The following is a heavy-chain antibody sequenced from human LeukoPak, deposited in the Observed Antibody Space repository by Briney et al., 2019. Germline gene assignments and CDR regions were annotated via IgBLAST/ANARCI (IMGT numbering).Heavy chain of an antibody. CDR1: GGSISSYY. V-gene: IGHV4-59*01. Sequence: SETLSLTCTVSGGSISSYYWSWIRQPPGKGLEWIGYIYYSGSTNYNPSLKSRVTISVDTSKNQYSLKLSSVTAADTAVYYCARVSNSVDAGLYNRFDPWGQGTLVTVSS. CDR2: IYYSGST. CDR3: ARVSNSVDAGLYNRFDP. J-gene: IGHJ5*02. D-gene: IGHD2/OR15-2a*01.